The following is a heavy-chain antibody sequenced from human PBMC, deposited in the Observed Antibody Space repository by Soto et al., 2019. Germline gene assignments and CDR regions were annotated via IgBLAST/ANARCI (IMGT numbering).Heavy chain of an antibody. V-gene: IGHV4-61*01. CDR1: GGSVSSGSYY. CDR2: IYYSGST. D-gene: IGHD6-13*01. J-gene: IGHJ4*02. Sequence: QVQLQESGPGLVKPSETLSLTCTVSGGSVSSGSYYWSWIRQPPGKGLECIGYIYYSGSTNYNPSLENRVTISVDTSKNQFSLKLSSVTAADTAVYYCARVSSSWGLVNYFDYWGQGTLVTVSS. CDR3: ARVSSSWGLVNYFDY.